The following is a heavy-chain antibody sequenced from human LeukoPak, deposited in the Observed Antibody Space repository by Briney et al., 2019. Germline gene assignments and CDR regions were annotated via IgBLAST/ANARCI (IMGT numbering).Heavy chain of an antibody. D-gene: IGHD3-22*01. CDR3: ARGGYYYDSSGYSYFDY. V-gene: IGHV3-48*03. CDR2: ISSSGSTI. Sequence: GGSLRLSCAASVFTFRDYGMNWVRQAPGKGLEWGSYISSSGSTIYYADSVKGRFTISRDNAKNSLYLQMNSLRAEDTAVYYCARGGYYYDSSGYSYFDYWGQGNLVTVSS. CDR1: VFTFRDYG. J-gene: IGHJ4*02.